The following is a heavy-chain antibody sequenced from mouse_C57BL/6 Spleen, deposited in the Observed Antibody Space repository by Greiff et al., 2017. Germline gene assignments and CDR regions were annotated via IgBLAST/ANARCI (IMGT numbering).Heavy chain of an antibody. J-gene: IGHJ4*01. Sequence: EVKVVESGGGLVKPGGSLKLSCAASGFTFSDYGMHWVRQAPEKGLEWVAYISSGSSTIYYADTVKGRFTISRDNAKNTLFLQMTSLRSEDTAMYYCARYYGYGGYAMDYWGQGTSVTVSS. CDR1: GFTFSDYG. CDR3: ARYYGYGGYAMDY. V-gene: IGHV5-17*01. D-gene: IGHD2-2*01. CDR2: ISSGSSTI.